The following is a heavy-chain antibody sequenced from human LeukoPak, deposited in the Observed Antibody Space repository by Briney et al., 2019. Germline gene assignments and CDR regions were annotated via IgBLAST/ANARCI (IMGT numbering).Heavy chain of an antibody. V-gene: IGHV1-69*05. J-gene: IGHJ4*02. Sequence: GASVKVSCKASGGTFSSYAISWVRQAPGQGLEWMGGIIPIVGTANYAQKFQGRVTITTDESASTAYMELSSLRSEDTAVYYCARTRISGSYYIHWGQGTLVTVSS. CDR3: ARTRISGSYYIH. CDR1: GGTFSSYA. CDR2: IIPIVGTA. D-gene: IGHD1-26*01.